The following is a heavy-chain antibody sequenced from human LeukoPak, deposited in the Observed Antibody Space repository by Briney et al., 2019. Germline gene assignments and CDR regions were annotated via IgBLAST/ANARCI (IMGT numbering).Heavy chain of an antibody. CDR1: GGSISSSNW. D-gene: IGHD7-27*01. CDR3: ARDRLSLGAFDI. V-gene: IGHV4-4*02. Sequence: PSGTLSLTCAVSGGSISSSNWWSWVRQPPGKGLEWIGEIYHSGSTNYNPSLKSRVTISLDTSKNQFSLRLSSLTAADTAVYYCARDRLSLGAFDIWGQGTMVTVS. J-gene: IGHJ3*02. CDR2: IYHSGST.